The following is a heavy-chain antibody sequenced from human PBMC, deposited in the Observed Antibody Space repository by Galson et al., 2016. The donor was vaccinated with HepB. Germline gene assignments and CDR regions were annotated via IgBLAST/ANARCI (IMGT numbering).Heavy chain of an antibody. V-gene: IGHV6-1*01. J-gene: IGHJ4*01. Sequence: CAISGDRVSSTSAGWSWVRQSPSRGLEWLGRTFYRSKWYYDYAISVRSRITINPDTPKNQFSLQLISVTPEDTAVYYCARGGLVRGAHGGSFDSWGQGTLVTVSS. CDR1: GDRVSSTSAG. CDR2: TFYRSKWYY. CDR3: ARGGLVRGAHGGSFDS. D-gene: IGHD3-10*01.